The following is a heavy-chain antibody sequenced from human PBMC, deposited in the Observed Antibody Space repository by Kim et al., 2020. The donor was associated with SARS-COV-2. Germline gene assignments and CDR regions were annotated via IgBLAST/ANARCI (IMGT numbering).Heavy chain of an antibody. CDR3: AKVVGYSNSVPLNYGMDV. CDR1: GFTFSSYG. CDR2: ISYDGSNK. V-gene: IGHV3-30*18. J-gene: IGHJ6*02. D-gene: IGHD4-4*01. Sequence: GGSLRLSCAASGFTFSSYGMHWVRQAPGKGLEWVAVISYDGSNKYYADSVKGRFTISRDNSKNTLYLQMNSLRAEDTAVYYCAKVVGYSNSVPLNYGMDVWGQGTTVTVSS.